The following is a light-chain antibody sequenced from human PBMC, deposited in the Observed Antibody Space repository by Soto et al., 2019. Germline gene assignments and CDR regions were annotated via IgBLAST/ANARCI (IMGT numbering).Light chain of an antibody. CDR1: QSVSRN. J-gene: IGKJ1*01. CDR2: GAS. Sequence: EIVMTQSPATLSVSPGERATLSCRASQSVSRNLAWYQQKPGQAPRLLIYGASPRASTIPDRFSGSGSGTEFTLTLSSLQSEDFAVYYCQQYNEWPRTFGQGPRVEFK. V-gene: IGKV3-15*01. CDR3: QQYNEWPRT.